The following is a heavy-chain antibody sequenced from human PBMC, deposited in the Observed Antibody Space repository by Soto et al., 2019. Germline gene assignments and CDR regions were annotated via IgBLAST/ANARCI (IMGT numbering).Heavy chain of an antibody. CDR3: AKGDIVVVVAATPWNY. D-gene: IGHD2-15*01. Sequence: EVQLLESGGGLVQPGGSLRLSCAASGFAFSSYAMSWVRQAPGKRLEWVSAISGSGGSTYYADSVKGRFTISRDNSKNTLYLQMNSLRTEDTAVYYCAKGDIVVVVAATPWNYWGQGTLVTVSS. CDR2: ISGSGGST. CDR1: GFAFSSYA. V-gene: IGHV3-23*01. J-gene: IGHJ4*02.